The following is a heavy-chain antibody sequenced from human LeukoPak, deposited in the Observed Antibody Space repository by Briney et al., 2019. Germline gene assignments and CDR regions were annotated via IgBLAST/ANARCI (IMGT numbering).Heavy chain of an antibody. CDR3: AKGEGRSGWDYFDY. Sequence: AGGSLRLSCAASGLTVSSNYMSWVRQAPGKGLEWVSLIYSGSSTYYADSVKGRFTISRDNSKNTLYLQMNSLRAEDTAVYYCAKGEGRSGWDYFDYWGQGTLVTVSS. V-gene: IGHV3-53*01. D-gene: IGHD6-19*01. CDR1: GLTVSSNY. J-gene: IGHJ4*02. CDR2: IYSGSST.